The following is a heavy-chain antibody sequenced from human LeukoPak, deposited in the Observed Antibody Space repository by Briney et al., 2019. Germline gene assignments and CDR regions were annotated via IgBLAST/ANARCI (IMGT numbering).Heavy chain of an antibody. J-gene: IGHJ4*02. Sequence: PSETLSLTCTVSGGSISSSSYYWGWIRQPPGKGLEWIGSIHYSGSTYYNPSLKSRVTISVDTSKNQFSLKLSSVTAADTAVYYCARRGSGWYYFDYWGQGTLVTVSS. CDR2: IHYSGST. CDR1: GGSISSSSYY. V-gene: IGHV4-39*01. D-gene: IGHD6-19*01. CDR3: ARRGSGWYYFDY.